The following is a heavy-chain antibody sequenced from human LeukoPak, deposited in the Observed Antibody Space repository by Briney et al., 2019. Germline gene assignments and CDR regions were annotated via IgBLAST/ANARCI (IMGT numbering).Heavy chain of an antibody. D-gene: IGHD3-22*01. J-gene: IGHJ6*02. CDR1: GFSFSSPS. CDR2: ISSSTSTI. Sequence: PGGSLRLSCAASGFSFSSPSMNWVRQAPGKGLEWISYISSSTSTIYYADSVKGRFTISRDNAKNSLYLQMNSLKTEDTAVYYCTREDYYDSSGYGMNVWGQGTTVTVSS. V-gene: IGHV3-48*01. CDR3: TREDYYDSSGYGMNV.